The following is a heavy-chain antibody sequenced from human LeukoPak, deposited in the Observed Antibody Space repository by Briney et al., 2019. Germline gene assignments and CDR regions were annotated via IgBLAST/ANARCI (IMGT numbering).Heavy chain of an antibody. CDR2: IYTSGST. CDR3: ARDRHIVVVTARRGNWFDP. J-gene: IGHJ5*02. CDR1: GGSISSYY. V-gene: IGHV4-4*07. D-gene: IGHD2-21*02. Sequence: SETPSLTCTVSGGSISSYYWSWIRQPAGKGLEWIGRIYTSGSTNYNPSLKSRVTMSVDTSKNQFSLKLSSMTAADTAVYYCARDRHIVVVTARRGNWFDPWGQGTLVTVSS.